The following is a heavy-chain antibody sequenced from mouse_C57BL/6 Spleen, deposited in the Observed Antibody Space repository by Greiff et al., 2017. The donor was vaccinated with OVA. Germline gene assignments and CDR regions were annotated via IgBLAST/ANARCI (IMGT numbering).Heavy chain of an antibody. CDR3: ARITTVEYYFDY. V-gene: IGHV1-81*01. Sequence: QVQLQQSGAELARPGASVKLSCKASGYTFTSYGISWVKQRTGQGLEWIGEIYPRSGNTYYTEKFKGKATLTADKSSSTAYMELRSLTSEDSAVYFCARITTVEYYFDYWGQGTTLTVSS. CDR2: IYPRSGNT. D-gene: IGHD1-1*01. J-gene: IGHJ2*01. CDR1: GYTFTSYG.